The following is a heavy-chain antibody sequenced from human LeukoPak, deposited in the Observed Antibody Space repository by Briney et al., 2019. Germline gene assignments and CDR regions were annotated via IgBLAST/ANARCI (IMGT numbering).Heavy chain of an antibody. D-gene: IGHD4-17*01. V-gene: IGHV1-69*05. J-gene: IGHJ4*02. CDR1: GGTFSSYA. Sequence: ATVKVSCKASGGTFSSYAISWVRQAPGQGLEWMGRIIPIFGTANYAQKFQGRVTITTDESTSTAYMELSSLRSEDTAVYYCARALTTVTYYFDYWGQGTLVTVSS. CDR3: ARALTTVTYYFDY. CDR2: IIPIFGTA.